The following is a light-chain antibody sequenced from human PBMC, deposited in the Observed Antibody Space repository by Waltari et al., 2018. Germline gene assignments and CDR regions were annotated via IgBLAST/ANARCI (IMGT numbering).Light chain of an antibody. CDR1: SSNIGAGYD. CDR2: GNS. Sequence: QSVLTQPPSVSGAPGQRVPISCTGSSSNIGAGYDFHWYQQLPGTAPKLLIYGNSNRPSGVPDRFSGSKSGTSASLAITGLQAEDEADYYCQSYDSSLSGCVFGGGTKLTVL. CDR3: QSYDSSLSGCV. J-gene: IGLJ3*02. V-gene: IGLV1-40*01.